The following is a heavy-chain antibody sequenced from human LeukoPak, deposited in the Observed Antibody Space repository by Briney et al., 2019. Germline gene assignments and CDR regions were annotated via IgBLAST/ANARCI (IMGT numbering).Heavy chain of an antibody. J-gene: IGHJ4*02. CDR1: GFTFAKYA. D-gene: IGHD3-22*01. V-gene: IGHV3-23*01. Sequence: GGSLRLSCAASGFTFAKYAMTWVRQAPGQGLESVSTITGSGDRTYYANSAKGRFTISRDNSRNTLYLQMNSLRAEDTAVYYCARGLTYYYDSSGYYYWGQGTLVTVSS. CDR3: ARGLTYYYDSSGYYY. CDR2: ITGSGDRT.